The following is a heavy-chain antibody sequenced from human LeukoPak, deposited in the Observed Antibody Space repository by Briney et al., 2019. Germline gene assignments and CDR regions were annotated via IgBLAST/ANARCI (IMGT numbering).Heavy chain of an antibody. CDR2: IYYSGST. Sequence: TSETLSLTCTVSGASISSYYWSWIRQPPGKGLEWLGYIYYSGSTNYNPSLKSRVTISVDTSKNQFSLKLSSVTAADTAVYYCARGASNYDILTGYYNVHLFDYWGQGTLVTVSS. CDR3: ARGASNYDILTGYYNVHLFDY. D-gene: IGHD3-9*01. J-gene: IGHJ4*02. V-gene: IGHV4-59*01. CDR1: GASISSYY.